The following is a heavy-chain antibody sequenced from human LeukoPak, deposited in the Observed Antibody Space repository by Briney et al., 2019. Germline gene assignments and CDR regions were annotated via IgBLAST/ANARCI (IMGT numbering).Heavy chain of an antibody. J-gene: IGHJ3*02. CDR1: GFTFSSYW. CDR3: ARDSSSLPPI. Sequence: GGSLRLSCAASGFTFSSYWMHWVRQAPGKGLGWVSRINSDGSSTSYADSVKGRFTISRDNAKNTLYLQMNSLRDEDTAVYYCARDSSSLPPIWGQGTMVTVSS. CDR2: INSDGSST. D-gene: IGHD6-13*01. V-gene: IGHV3-74*01.